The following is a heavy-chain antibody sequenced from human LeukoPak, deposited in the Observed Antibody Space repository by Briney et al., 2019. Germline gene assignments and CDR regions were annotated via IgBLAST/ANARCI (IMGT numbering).Heavy chain of an antibody. CDR1: AFTVGTNY. CDR3: ARVNRYCSGGSCYLDYYGMDV. V-gene: IGHV3-66*01. CDR2: IYSDSST. D-gene: IGHD2-15*01. Sequence: GGSLRLSCAASAFTVGTNYMTWVRQAPGKGLGWVSSIYSDSSTYYADSVKGRFTISRDNSKNTLYLQMNSLRAEDTAVYYCARVNRYCSGGSCYLDYYGMDVWGQGTTVTVSS. J-gene: IGHJ6*02.